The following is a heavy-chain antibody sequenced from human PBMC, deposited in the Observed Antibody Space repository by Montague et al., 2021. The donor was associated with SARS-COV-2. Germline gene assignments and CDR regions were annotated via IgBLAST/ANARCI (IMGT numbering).Heavy chain of an antibody. CDR2: INHSGST. D-gene: IGHD6-6*01. Sequence: SETLSLTCAVYGGSFSGYYWSWIRQPPGKGLEWIGEINHSGSTNYNPSLKSRVTISMDTSKNQFSLKLSSVTAADTAVYYCARGVRQLGVRYYYYYMDVWDKGTTVTVSS. V-gene: IGHV4-34*01. CDR1: GGSFSGYY. CDR3: ARGVRQLGVRYYYYYMDV. J-gene: IGHJ6*03.